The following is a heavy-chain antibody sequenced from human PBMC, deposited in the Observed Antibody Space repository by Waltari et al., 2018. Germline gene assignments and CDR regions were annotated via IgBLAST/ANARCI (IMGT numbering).Heavy chain of an antibody. CDR3: ASGVDHYDFWSQIRVGGDV. V-gene: IGHV1-69*01. Sequence: QVQLVQSGAEVKKPGSSVKVSCKASGGTFSSYAISWVRQAPGQGLEWMGVISPILGTANYAQKFQGRVPITAGESTSTAYMELSSLRSEDTAVYYCASGVDHYDFWSQIRVGGDVWGQGTTVTVSS. CDR2: ISPILGTA. D-gene: IGHD3-3*01. CDR1: GGTFSSYA. J-gene: IGHJ6*02.